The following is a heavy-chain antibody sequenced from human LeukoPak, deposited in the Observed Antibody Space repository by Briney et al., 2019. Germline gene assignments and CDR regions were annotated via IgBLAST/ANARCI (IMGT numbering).Heavy chain of an antibody. D-gene: IGHD4-17*01. V-gene: IGHV3-48*01. Sequence: GGSLRLSCAASGFTFTSYSMNWVRQAPGKGLEWVSYISSSGRPIYYADSVKGRFTFSRDNAKNSLYLQMNSLRAEDTAVYYCAREREHDYGTDYWGQGTLVTVSS. CDR2: ISSSGRPI. CDR3: AREREHDYGTDY. CDR1: GFTFTSYS. J-gene: IGHJ4*02.